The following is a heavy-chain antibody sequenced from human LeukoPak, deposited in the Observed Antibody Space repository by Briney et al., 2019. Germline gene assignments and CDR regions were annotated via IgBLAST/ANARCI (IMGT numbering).Heavy chain of an antibody. CDR1: GGSFSGYY. D-gene: IGHD3-10*01. J-gene: IGHJ5*02. V-gene: IGHV4-34*01. CDR2: INHSGST. Sequence: SETLSLTCAVYGGSFSGYYWSWIRQPPGKGLEWIGEINHSGSTNYNPSLKSRVTISEDTSKNQFSLKLSSVTAADTAVYYCARVDYYGSGSYYNRNWFDPWGQGTLVTVSS. CDR3: ARVDYYGSGSYYNRNWFDP.